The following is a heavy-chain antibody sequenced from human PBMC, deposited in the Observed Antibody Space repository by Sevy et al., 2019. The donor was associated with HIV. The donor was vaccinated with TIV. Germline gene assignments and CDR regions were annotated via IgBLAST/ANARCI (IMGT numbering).Heavy chain of an antibody. CDR2: IDSDGSA. D-gene: IGHD3-22*01. CDR1: GFTVSDNY. Sequence: GRSLRLSCAASGFTVSDNYMAWVRLAPGKGLEWVSLIDSDGSAYYADSVKGRFTISRDNVKNTLYLKINALRAEDTGLYFCARDRYYDASGYYYYYYGMDVWGQGTTVTVSS. J-gene: IGHJ6*02. V-gene: IGHV3-66*01. CDR3: ARDRYYDASGYYYYYYGMDV.